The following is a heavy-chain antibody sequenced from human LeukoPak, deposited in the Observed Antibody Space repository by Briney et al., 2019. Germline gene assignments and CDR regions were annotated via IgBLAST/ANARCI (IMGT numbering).Heavy chain of an antibody. V-gene: IGHV3-48*01. CDR2: FGISGTI. Sequence: GGSLRLSCAASGFAVNTYDMHWVRQAPGEGPQWIAYFGISGTIYYADSVKGRFTISRDNAKNSLYLQMNSLRVEDTAVYYCARIPVVVTGEDYWGQGTLVTVSS. CDR1: GFAVNTYD. J-gene: IGHJ4*02. CDR3: ARIPVVVTGEDY. D-gene: IGHD2-21*02.